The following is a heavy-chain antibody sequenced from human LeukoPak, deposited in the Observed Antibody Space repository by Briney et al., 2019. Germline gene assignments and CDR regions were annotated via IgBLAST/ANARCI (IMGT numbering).Heavy chain of an antibody. V-gene: IGHV4-4*02. J-gene: IGHJ5*02. CDR3: ARGPTRFLEPNWFDP. CDR2: IYHSGST. CDR1: GGSISSSNW. D-gene: IGHD3-3*01. Sequence: SETLSLTCAVSGGSISSSNWWSWVRQPPGKGLEWIGEIYHSGSTNYNPSLKSRVTISVDKSKNQFSLKLSSVTAADTAVYYCARGPTRFLEPNWFDPWGQGTLVTVSS.